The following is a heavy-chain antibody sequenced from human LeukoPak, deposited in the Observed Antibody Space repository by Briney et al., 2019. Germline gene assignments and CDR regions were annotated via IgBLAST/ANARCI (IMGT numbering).Heavy chain of an antibody. CDR1: GYTFTGYY. D-gene: IGHD3-3*01. V-gene: IGHV1-2*02. J-gene: IGHJ6*03. CDR3: ARGEIRFYYMDV. Sequence: ASVKVSCKAPGYTFTGYYMHWVRQAPGQGLEWMGWINPNSGGTNYAQKFQGRVTMTRDTSISTAYMELSRLRSDDTAVYYCARGEIRFYYMDVWGKGTTVTVSS. CDR2: INPNSGGT.